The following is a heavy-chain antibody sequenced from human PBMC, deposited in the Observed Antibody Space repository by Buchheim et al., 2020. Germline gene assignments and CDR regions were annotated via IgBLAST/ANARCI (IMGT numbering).Heavy chain of an antibody. CDR2: INPNSGGT. V-gene: IGHV1-2*04. D-gene: IGHD3-22*01. J-gene: IGHJ6*02. CDR1: GYTFTGYY. Sequence: QVQLVQSGAEVKKPGASVKVPCKASGYTFTGYYMHWVRQAPGQGLEWMGWINPNSGGTNYAQKFQGWVTMTRDTSISSAYLELSRLRSDDTAVYYCAIAYYDSSGGGYYYYGMDVWGQGT. CDR3: AIAYYDSSGGGYYYYGMDV.